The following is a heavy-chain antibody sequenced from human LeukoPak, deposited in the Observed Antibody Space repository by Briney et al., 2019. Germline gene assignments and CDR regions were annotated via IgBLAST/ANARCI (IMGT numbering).Heavy chain of an antibody. D-gene: IGHD6-19*01. CDR3: ARLFGSGWPGYFYCAMDV. J-gene: IGHJ6*02. CDR2: AYSDGNT. CDR1: GITVNSTY. V-gene: IGHV3-66*04. Sequence: GGSPRLSCAASGITVNSTYISWVRQAPGKGLEWVSVAYSDGNTYYAGSVKGRFTISRDNSKNTLFLQMNSLRAENTAVYYCARLFGSGWPGYFYCAMDVWGQGTRVAVS.